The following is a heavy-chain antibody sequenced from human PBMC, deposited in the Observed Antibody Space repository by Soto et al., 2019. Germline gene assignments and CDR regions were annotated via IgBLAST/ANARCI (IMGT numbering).Heavy chain of an antibody. V-gene: IGHV3-23*01. D-gene: IGHD2-2*01. J-gene: IGHJ6*02. CDR2: ITGSGGTT. CDR3: AKGGWLIVESAALPLDV. CDR1: GFSFSTYA. Sequence: EVQLLESGGGLVQPGGSLRFSCAASGFSFSTYAMNWVRQAPGKGLEWVSGITGSGGTTYYADSVKGRFTISRDNSKNTLYLQMNSLRVEDTALYYCAKGGWLIVESAALPLDVWGQGTTVTVSS.